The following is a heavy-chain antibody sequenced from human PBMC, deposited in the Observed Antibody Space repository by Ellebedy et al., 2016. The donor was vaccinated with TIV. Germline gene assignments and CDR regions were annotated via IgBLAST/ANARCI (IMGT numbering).Heavy chain of an antibody. D-gene: IGHD1-7*01. Sequence: GESLKISCAASGSTFSTYSMNWVRQAPGKGLEWVSYISSNSGNIYYADSVKGRFTISRDNAKNSLYLQMNSLRDEDTAVYYCARDENYVAEVIDYWGQGTLVTVSS. CDR2: ISSNSGNI. J-gene: IGHJ4*02. V-gene: IGHV3-48*02. CDR1: GSTFSTYS. CDR3: ARDENYVAEVIDY.